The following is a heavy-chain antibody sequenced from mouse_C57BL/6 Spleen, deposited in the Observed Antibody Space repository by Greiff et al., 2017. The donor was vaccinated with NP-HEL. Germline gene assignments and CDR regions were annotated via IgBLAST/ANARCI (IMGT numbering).Heavy chain of an antibody. V-gene: IGHV1-63*01. J-gene: IGHJ4*01. CDR3: ARNWGDAMDY. Sequence: QVQLQQSEAELVRPGTSVKMSCKASGYTFTNYWIGWAKQRPGHGLEWIGDIYPGGGYTNYNEKFKGKATLTADKSSSTAYMQFSSLTSEDSAIYYCARNWGDAMDYWGQGTSVTVSS. CDR2: IYPGGGYT. CDR1: GYTFTNYW. D-gene: IGHD4-1*01.